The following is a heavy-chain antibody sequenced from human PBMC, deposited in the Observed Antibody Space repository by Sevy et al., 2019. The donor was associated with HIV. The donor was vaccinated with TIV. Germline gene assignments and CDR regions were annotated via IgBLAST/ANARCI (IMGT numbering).Heavy chain of an antibody. CDR1: GFTFNIYS. CDR3: AREGCTKPHDY. D-gene: IGHD2-8*01. V-gene: IGHV3-23*01. Sequence: HTGGSLRLSCAASGFTFNIYSMSWVRQTPGKGLEWVATLSFGCGKINHADSVKGRFTMSRDDSKNAVYLQMNNLRVEDTAIYYCAREGCTKPHDYWGQGTLVTVSS. J-gene: IGHJ4*02. CDR2: LSFGCGKI.